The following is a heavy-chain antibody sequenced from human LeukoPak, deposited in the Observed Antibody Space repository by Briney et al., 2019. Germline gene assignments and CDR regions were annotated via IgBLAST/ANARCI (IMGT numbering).Heavy chain of an antibody. J-gene: IGHJ6*03. Sequence: GASVKVSCKASGYTFTSYYMHWVRQAPGQGLEWMGWINPNSGGTNYAQKFQGRVTMTRDTSISTAYMELSRLRSDDTVVYYCARSGYGYDSRGCYSDLYYYYYYMDVWGKGTTVTVSS. D-gene: IGHD3-22*01. CDR1: GYTFTSYY. CDR2: INPNSGGT. V-gene: IGHV1-2*02. CDR3: ARSGYGYDSRGCYSDLYYYYYYMDV.